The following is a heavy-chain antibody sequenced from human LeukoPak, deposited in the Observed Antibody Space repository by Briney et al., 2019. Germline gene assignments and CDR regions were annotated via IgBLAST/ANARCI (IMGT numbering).Heavy chain of an antibody. CDR1: GYTFTNYC. D-gene: IGHD3-3*01. Sequence: GASVKVSCKASGYTFTNYCISWVPQAPGQGLEGMGCISIYNGNTDYAQKLRGRVTMTTDTSTSTAYMELRSLRSDDTAVYYCARITYDFWSGYYMPDDPWGQGTLVTVSS. CDR2: ISIYNGNT. CDR3: ARITYDFWSGYYMPDDP. V-gene: IGHV1-18*01. J-gene: IGHJ5*02.